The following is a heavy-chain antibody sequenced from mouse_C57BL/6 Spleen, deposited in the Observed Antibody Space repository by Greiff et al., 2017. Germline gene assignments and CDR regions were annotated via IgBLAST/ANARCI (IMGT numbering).Heavy chain of an antibody. J-gene: IGHJ1*03. Sequence: VQLQQSGAEPAKPGASVKLSCKASGYTFTSYWMHWVKQRPGQGLEWIGYINPSSGYTKYNQKFKDKATLTADKSSSTAYMQLSSLTSVDSTVYYCARSRDGYFDVWGKGTTVTVSS. CDR2: INPSSGYT. CDR1: GYTFTSYW. D-gene: IGHD3-3*01. V-gene: IGHV1-7*01. CDR3: ARSRDGYFDV.